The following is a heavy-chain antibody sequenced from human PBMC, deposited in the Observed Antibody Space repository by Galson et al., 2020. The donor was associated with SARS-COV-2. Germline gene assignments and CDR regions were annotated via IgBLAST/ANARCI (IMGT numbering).Heavy chain of an antibody. Sequence: SETLSLTCTVSGGSISSGGYYWSWIRQHPGKGLEWIGYIYYSGSTYYNPSLKSRVTISVDTSKNQFSLKLSSVTAADTAVYYCARLVVAAAKAGVTSFDYWGQGTLVTVSS. CDR2: IYYSGST. D-gene: IGHD2-15*01. CDR3: ARLVVAAAKAGVTSFDY. CDR1: GGSISSGGYY. V-gene: IGHV4-31*03. J-gene: IGHJ4*02.